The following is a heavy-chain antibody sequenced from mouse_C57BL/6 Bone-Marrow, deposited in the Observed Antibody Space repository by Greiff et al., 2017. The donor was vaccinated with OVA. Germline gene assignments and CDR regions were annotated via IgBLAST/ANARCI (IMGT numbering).Heavy chain of an antibody. J-gene: IGHJ1*03. D-gene: IGHD1-1*01. CDR3: TRDAYGSSSWYFDV. Sequence: EVMLVESGEGLVKPGGSLKLSCAASGFTFSSYAMSWVRQTPEKRLEWVAYISSGGGYIYYADTVKGRFTLSRDNARNTLYLQMSSLKSEDTAMYYCTRDAYGSSSWYFDVWGTGTTVTVSS. V-gene: IGHV5-9-1*02. CDR2: ISSGGGYI. CDR1: GFTFSSYA.